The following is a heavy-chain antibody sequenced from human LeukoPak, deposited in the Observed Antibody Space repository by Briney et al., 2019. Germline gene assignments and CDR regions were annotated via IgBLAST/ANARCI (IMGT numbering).Heavy chain of an antibody. V-gene: IGHV4-4*07. J-gene: IGHJ6*03. D-gene: IGHD3-22*01. CDR2: LYPGVST. CDR1: GGSIRGYY. CDR3: ARLKFYDSTGYSPGHYMDV. Sequence: SETLSLTCTVSGGSIRGYYWSWIRQTAGKGLEWIGRLYPGVSTNYNPSLKSRVTMSVDTSKNQFALKLSAVTAADTAVYYCARLKFYDSTGYSPGHYMDVWGKGTTVTVSS.